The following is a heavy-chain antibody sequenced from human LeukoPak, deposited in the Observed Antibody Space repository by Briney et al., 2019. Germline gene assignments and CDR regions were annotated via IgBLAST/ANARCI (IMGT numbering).Heavy chain of an antibody. J-gene: IGHJ4*02. V-gene: IGHV4-31*02. Sequence: SQTLSLTCTVSGDSISNSGGFYWSWIRQHPGDGLEWIGFISYRGSTYYNPSLKSRVSMSVDTSRSQFSLWLTSVTDEDTAVYYCARTSQSSGGFYYWGQGTLVTVSS. CDR2: ISYRGST. CDR1: GDSISNSGGFY. CDR3: ARTSQSSGGFYY. D-gene: IGHD2-15*01.